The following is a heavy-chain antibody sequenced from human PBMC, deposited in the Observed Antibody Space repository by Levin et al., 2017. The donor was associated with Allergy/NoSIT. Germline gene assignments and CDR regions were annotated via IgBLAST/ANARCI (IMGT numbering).Heavy chain of an antibody. V-gene: IGHV1-69*02. J-gene: IGHJ3*02. Sequence: ASVKVSCKASGGTFSSYTISWVRQAPGQGLEWMGRIIPILGIANYAQKFQGRVTITADKSTSTAYMELSSLRSEDTAVYYCARAAAYYYDRENAFDIWGQGTMVTVSS. CDR3: ARAAAYYYDRENAFDI. D-gene: IGHD3-22*01. CDR1: GGTFSSYT. CDR2: IIPILGIA.